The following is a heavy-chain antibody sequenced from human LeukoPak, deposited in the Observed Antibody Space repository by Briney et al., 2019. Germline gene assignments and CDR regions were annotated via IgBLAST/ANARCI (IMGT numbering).Heavy chain of an antibody. CDR3: ARGANYPDY. V-gene: IGHV3-21*04. CDR2: INNDGDKR. Sequence: PGGSLRLSCEASGLSLRSYIMNWVRRPPGKGLEWIASINNDGDKRYYADSVKGRFIISRDNAKKSLSLQMNSLTADDTAVYFCARGANYPDYWGQGTLVTVSS. J-gene: IGHJ4*02. D-gene: IGHD3-10*01. CDR1: GLSLRSYI.